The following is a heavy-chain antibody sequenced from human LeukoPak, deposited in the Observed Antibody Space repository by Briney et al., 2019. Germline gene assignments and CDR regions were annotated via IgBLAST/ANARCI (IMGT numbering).Heavy chain of an antibody. CDR1: GLTFSSYD. V-gene: IGHV3-30*18. Sequence: GGSLRLSCAASGLTFSSYDMHWVRQAPGKGLEWVAVISYDGSNKYYADSVKGRFTISRDNSKNTLYLQMNSLRAEDTAVYYCAKVGYSGYDWEYYFGYWGQGTLVTVSS. J-gene: IGHJ4*02. D-gene: IGHD5-12*01. CDR3: AKVGYSGYDWEYYFGY. CDR2: ISYDGSNK.